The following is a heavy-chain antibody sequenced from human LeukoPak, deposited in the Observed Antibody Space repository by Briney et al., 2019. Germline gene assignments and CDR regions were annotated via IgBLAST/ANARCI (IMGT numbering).Heavy chain of an antibody. Sequence: GGSLRLSCAASGFTFSDYYMTWIRQPPGKGLEWLSYISSSGSTLDYADSVKGRFTISRDNSKNTLYLQMNSLRAEDTAVYYCAREDIAVAGTYFDPWGQGTLVTVSS. D-gene: IGHD6-19*01. V-gene: IGHV3-11*04. CDR3: AREDIAVAGTYFDP. J-gene: IGHJ5*02. CDR2: ISSSGSTL. CDR1: GFTFSDYY.